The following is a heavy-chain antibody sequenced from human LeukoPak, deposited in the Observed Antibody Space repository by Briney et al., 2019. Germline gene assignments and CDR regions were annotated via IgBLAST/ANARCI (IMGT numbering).Heavy chain of an antibody. CDR3: ARSSCGWSVDY. CDR1: GGSISSYY. Sequence: KTSETLSLTCTVSGGSISSYYWSWIRQPPGKGLEWIGYIYYSGSTNYNPSLKSRVTISVDTSKNQFSLKLSSVTAADTAVYYCARSSCGWSVDYWGQGTLVTVSS. J-gene: IGHJ4*02. V-gene: IGHV4-59*08. D-gene: IGHD5-18*01. CDR2: IYYSGST.